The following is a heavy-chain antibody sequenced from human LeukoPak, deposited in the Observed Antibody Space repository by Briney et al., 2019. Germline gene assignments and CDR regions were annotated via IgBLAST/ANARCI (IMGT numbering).Heavy chain of an antibody. J-gene: IGHJ4*02. D-gene: IGHD1-1*01. CDR3: AREAGTNFDY. CDR1: GGSFSGYY. Sequence: SETLSLTCAVYGGSFSGYYWSWIRQPPGKGLEWIGEIDHSGSTNYNPSLKSRVTISVDTSKNQFSLKLSSVTAADTAVYYCAREAGTNFDYWGQGTPVTVSS. V-gene: IGHV4-34*01. CDR2: IDHSGST.